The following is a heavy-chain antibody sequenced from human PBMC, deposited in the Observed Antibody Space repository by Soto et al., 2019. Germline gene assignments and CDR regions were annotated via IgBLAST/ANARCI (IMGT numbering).Heavy chain of an antibody. D-gene: IGHD6-13*01. CDR2: IYWDDDK. CDR3: AHVYWAASGTRYYFDH. Sequence: QITLTESGPTLVKPTQTLTLTCTFSGFSFSTSAVGVGWIRQPPGKALELLALIYWDDDKRYRPSLKSKISITKDTSRNQVVLTMTDLDPEDTATYYCAHVYWAASGTRYYFDHWGQGTLVTVSS. CDR1: GFSFSTSAVG. V-gene: IGHV2-5*02. J-gene: IGHJ4*02.